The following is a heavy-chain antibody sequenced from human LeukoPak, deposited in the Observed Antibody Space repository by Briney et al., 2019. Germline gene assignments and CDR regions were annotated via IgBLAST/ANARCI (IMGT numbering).Heavy chain of an antibody. D-gene: IGHD5-18*01. CDR3: ARETGYAYGRAPLDY. CDR1: GGTFSTFG. J-gene: IGHJ4*02. Sequence: SVKVSCKATGGTFSTFGISCARQAPGQGLEWMGGIIPMSGTVNNAQKFQGRVTITADKSTGTAYMELSSLRSDDTAVYYCARETGYAYGRAPLDYWGQGTLVTVSS. CDR2: IIPMSGTV. V-gene: IGHV1-69*06.